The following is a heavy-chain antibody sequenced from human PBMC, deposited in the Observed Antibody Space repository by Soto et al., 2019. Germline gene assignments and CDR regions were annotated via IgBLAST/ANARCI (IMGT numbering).Heavy chain of an antibody. CDR2: IYDSGIT. CDR1: GGPVGRGGYY. CDR3: ARDVAHGYTENV. J-gene: IGHJ3*01. V-gene: IGHV4-30-4*01. D-gene: IGHD5-18*01. Sequence: QGQLQEAGPGLVKAFPTLSLACTVSGGPVGRGGYYYSWIRQPPRKGLEWIGYIYDSGITNYTPSLKGRVTMSLDRSNNQVSLKLSSVTAADTAVYFCARDVAHGYTENVWGQGTMVTVSS.